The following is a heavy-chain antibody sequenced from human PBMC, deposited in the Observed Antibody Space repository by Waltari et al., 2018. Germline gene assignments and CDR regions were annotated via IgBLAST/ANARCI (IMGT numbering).Heavy chain of an antibody. J-gene: IGHJ3*02. D-gene: IGHD6-13*01. CDR3: ARGEPIAAEESAFDI. V-gene: IGHV7-4-1*02. Sequence: QVQLVQSGSELKKPGASVKVSCKASGYTFTSYAMNWVRQAPGQGLEWMGWINTNTGKPTYAKGFTGRFVFSLDTAVSTAYLQISSLKAEDTAVYYCARGEPIAAEESAFDIWGQGTMVTVSS. CDR2: INTNTGKP. CDR1: GYTFTSYA.